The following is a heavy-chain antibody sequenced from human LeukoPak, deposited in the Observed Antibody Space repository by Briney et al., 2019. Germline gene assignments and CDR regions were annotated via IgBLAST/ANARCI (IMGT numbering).Heavy chain of an antibody. CDR3: AREVSTRDGYTLDY. D-gene: IGHD5-24*01. CDR1: GFTFSTYA. Sequence: PGGSLRLSCGASGFTFSTYAMSWVRQAPGKGLEWVSSMSGSGGRINYADSVRGRFTISRDNSRNTLYLQMNSLRVEDTAVYYCAREVSTRDGYTLDYWGQGTLVTVSS. CDR2: MSGSGGRI. J-gene: IGHJ4*02. V-gene: IGHV3-23*01.